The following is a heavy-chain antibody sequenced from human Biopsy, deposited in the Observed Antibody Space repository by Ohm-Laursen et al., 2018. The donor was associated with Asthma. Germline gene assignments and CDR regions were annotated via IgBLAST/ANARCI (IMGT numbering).Heavy chain of an antibody. Sequence: SVKVSCKSLGGTFNTHVIGWVRQAPGQGLEWMGGINSVFGTTTYPQKFQDRVTITADDSKSTVYMELSSLRSEDTAVYYCARKAGSCISRTCYSLDFWGQGTLVTVSS. V-gene: IGHV1-69*13. CDR2: INSVFGTT. D-gene: IGHD2-2*01. J-gene: IGHJ4*02. CDR1: GGTFNTHV. CDR3: ARKAGSCISRTCYSLDF.